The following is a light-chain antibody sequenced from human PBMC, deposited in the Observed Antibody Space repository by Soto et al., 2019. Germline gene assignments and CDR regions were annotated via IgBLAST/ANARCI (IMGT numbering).Light chain of an antibody. Sequence: EIVLTQSPGTLSLSPGERATLSCRASQSVSSSYLAWYQQKPGQAPRLLIYDASSRATGIPDRFSGSGSGTDFTLTVSRLEPEDYAVYYCQQYGSSTWTFGQVTKVEIK. CDR1: QSVSSSY. CDR3: QQYGSSTWT. J-gene: IGKJ1*01. CDR2: DAS. V-gene: IGKV3-20*01.